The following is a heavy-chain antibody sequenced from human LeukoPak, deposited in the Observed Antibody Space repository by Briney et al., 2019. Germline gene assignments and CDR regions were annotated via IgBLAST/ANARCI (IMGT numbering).Heavy chain of an antibody. V-gene: IGHV3-30*03. CDR3: ARRGAVTYAFDI. J-gene: IGHJ3*02. CDR1: GFTFSSYG. D-gene: IGHD4-17*01. CDR2: ISYDGSNK. Sequence: QPGRSLRLSCAASGFTFSSYGMHWVRQAPGKGLEWVAVISYDGSNKYYADSVKGRFTISRDNSKNTLYLQMNSLRAEDTAVYYCARRGAVTYAFDIWGQGTMVTVSS.